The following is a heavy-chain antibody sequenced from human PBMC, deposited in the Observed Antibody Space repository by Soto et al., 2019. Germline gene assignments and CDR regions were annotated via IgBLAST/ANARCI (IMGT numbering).Heavy chain of an antibody. D-gene: IGHD3-9*01. CDR2: IYPGDSDT. J-gene: IGHJ6*02. CDR1: GYSFVDYW. V-gene: IGHV5-51*01. CDR3: ARLGFGYDTSTPYYNGLHHYGVDV. Sequence: GESLKISCKGSGYSFVDYWIRWVRQVPGKGLEWMGVIYPGDSDTRYSPSFQAHATISADNSISTAYLQWSTLKASDTAKYYCARLGFGYDTSTPYYNGLHHYGVDVWGQGTTVTVSS.